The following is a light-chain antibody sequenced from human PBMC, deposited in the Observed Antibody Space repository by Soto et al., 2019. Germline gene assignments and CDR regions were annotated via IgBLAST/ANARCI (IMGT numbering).Light chain of an antibody. CDR3: QQSYSTPV. CDR1: QSISSY. Sequence: DIQMTQSPSSLSASVGDRVTITCRASQSISSYLNWYQQKPGKAPKLLIYAASSLQSRVPSRFSGSGSGKHFTLTSSSLQPEDFATYYCQQSYSTPVFGQGTKLEIK. CDR2: AAS. V-gene: IGKV1-39*01. J-gene: IGKJ2*01.